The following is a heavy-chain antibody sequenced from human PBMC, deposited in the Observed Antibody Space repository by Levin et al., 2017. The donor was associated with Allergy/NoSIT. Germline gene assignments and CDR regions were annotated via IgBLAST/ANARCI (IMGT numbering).Heavy chain of an antibody. CDR1: GGSISGGGYH. Sequence: PSETLSLTCTVSGGSISGGGYHWTWIRQHPEKGLEWIGYIYYSGSTFYNPSLKSRLMISVDTSKNQFSLNLSSVTAADTAVYYCAREDGPTFDFWGQGALVTVAS. D-gene: IGHD3/OR15-3a*01. CDR3: AREDGPTFDF. J-gene: IGHJ4*02. V-gene: IGHV4-31*02. CDR2: IYYSGST.